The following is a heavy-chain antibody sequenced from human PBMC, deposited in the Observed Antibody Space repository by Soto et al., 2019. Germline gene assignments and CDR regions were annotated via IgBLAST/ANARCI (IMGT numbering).Heavy chain of an antibody. J-gene: IGHJ4*02. CDR2: IRSKANSYAT. CDR1: GFTSSCSA. D-gene: IGHD1-26*01. Sequence: GGSLRLSCAASGFTSSCSAMHWVRQASGKGLEWVGRIRSKANSYATAYAASVKGRFTISRDDSKNTAYLQMNSLKTEDTAVYYXTRSSEWELSTSPEFDYWGQGTLVTVSS. CDR3: TRSSEWELSTSPEFDY. V-gene: IGHV3-73*01.